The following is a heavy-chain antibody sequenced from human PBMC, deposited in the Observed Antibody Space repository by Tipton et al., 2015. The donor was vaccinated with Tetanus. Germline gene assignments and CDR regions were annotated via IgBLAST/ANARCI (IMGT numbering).Heavy chain of an antibody. J-gene: IGHJ4*02. CDR3: AFRTNWRFSRGFDC. Sequence: QLVQSGAEMKKPGSSVKVSCKASGGTFSNYALSWVRQAPGKGLEWVSVIYTGGSADYTDSVKGRFTISRDNSNNSLSLQMNSLRIDDTAVYYCAFRTNWRFSRGFDCWGQGILVTVSS. D-gene: IGHD1-20*01. CDR1: GGTFSNYA. V-gene: IGHV3-53*01. CDR2: IYTGGSA.